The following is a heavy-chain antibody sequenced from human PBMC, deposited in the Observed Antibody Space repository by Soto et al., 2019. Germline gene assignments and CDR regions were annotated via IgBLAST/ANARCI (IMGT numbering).Heavy chain of an antibody. J-gene: IGHJ4*02. Sequence: VQLVESGGGLVKPGGSLRLSCAASGFTFSDYYMSWIRRAPGMGLEWVSYISSSGSTIYYADSVKGRFTIPRDNAKDSLYLQLNSLRAKDTAVYYYAREMTSVTTIDYWGQGTLVTLSS. CDR3: AREMTSVTTIDY. D-gene: IGHD4-17*01. CDR1: GFTFSDYY. V-gene: IGHV3-11*01. CDR2: ISSSGSTI.